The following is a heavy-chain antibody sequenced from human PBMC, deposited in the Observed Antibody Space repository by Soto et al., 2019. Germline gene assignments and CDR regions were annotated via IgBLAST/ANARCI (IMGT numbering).Heavy chain of an antibody. V-gene: IGHV1-18*01. CDR2: ISAYNGNT. Sequence: VKVSCKASGYTFTSYGISWVRQAPGQGLEWMGWISAYNGNTNYAQKLQGRATMTTDTSTSTAYMELRSLRSDDTAVYYCARDRGITMVRGAPGYWGQGTLVTVSS. D-gene: IGHD3-10*01. J-gene: IGHJ4*02. CDR3: ARDRGITMVRGAPGY. CDR1: GYTFTSYG.